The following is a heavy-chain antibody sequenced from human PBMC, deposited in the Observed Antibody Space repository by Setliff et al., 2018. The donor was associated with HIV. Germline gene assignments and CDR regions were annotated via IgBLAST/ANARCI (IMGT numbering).Heavy chain of an antibody. CDR3: ARSLISLVREGVFDI. D-gene: IGHD3-10*01. V-gene: IGHV4-4*07. J-gene: IGHJ3*02. Sequence: PSETLSLTCTVSGGSISGYYWSWIRQPAGRGLEWIGRIYTSGNTNYSPSLKSRVTMSVDTSKNQFSLKLNSVTAADTAVYYCARSLISLVREGVFDIWGQGTMVT. CDR2: IYTSGNT. CDR1: GGSISGYY.